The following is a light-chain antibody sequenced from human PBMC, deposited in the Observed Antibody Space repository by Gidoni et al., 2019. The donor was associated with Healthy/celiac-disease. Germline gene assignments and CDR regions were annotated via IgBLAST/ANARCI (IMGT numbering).Light chain of an antibody. J-gene: IGKJ4*01. CDR1: QSVSSY. Sequence: ELVFTQSPAHLSLSPGERATLPCRASQSVSSYLAWYQQKPGQAPRLLIYDASNRATGIPARFSGSGSGTDFTLTISSLEPEDFAVYYCQQRSNWPPGLTFGGGTKVEIK. CDR3: QQRSNWPPGLT. CDR2: DAS. V-gene: IGKV3-11*01.